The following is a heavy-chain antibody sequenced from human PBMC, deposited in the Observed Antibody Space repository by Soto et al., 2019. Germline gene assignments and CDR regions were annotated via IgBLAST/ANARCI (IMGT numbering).Heavy chain of an antibody. Sequence: SVKVSCKASEGTFSSYPISWLRQAPGKGLEWMGGIIPIFGTANYAQKFQGRVTITADESTSTAYMELSSLRSEDTAVYYCASSPCRNCISTSPGFDIWGQGTMVTVSS. CDR2: IIPIFGTA. V-gene: IGHV1-69*13. J-gene: IGHJ3*02. CDR3: ASSPCRNCISTSPGFDI. D-gene: IGHD2-2*01. CDR1: EGTFSSYP.